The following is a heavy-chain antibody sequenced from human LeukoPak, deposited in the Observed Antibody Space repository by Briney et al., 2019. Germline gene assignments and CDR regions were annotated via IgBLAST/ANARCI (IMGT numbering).Heavy chain of an antibody. CDR2: INTNTGNP. J-gene: IGHJ3*02. Sequence: ASVKVSCKASGGTFSSYAISWVRQAPGQGLEWMGWINTNTGNPTYAQGFTGRFVFSLDTSVSTAYLQISSLKAEDTAVYYCARDLVVADDAFDIWGQGTMVTVSS. CDR3: ARDLVVADDAFDI. D-gene: IGHD6-19*01. V-gene: IGHV7-4-1*02. CDR1: GGTFSSYA.